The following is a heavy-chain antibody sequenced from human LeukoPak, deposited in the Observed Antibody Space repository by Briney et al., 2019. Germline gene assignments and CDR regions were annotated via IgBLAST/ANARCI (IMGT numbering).Heavy chain of an antibody. J-gene: IGHJ2*01. CDR1: GGSISSYY. CDR2: IYYSGST. V-gene: IGHV4-59*01. CDR3: ARGGNYGRFDL. Sequence: SETLSLTCTVSGGSISSYYWSWIRQPPGKGLEWIGYIYYSGSTNYNPSLKSRVTISVDTSKNQFSLKLSSVTAADTAVYYCARGGNYGRFDLWGRGTLVTVSS. D-gene: IGHD4-17*01.